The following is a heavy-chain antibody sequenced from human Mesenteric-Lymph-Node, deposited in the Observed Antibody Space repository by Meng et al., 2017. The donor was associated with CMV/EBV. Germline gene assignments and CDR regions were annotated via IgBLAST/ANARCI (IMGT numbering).Heavy chain of an antibody. D-gene: IGHD3-16*01. J-gene: IGHJ5*02. Sequence: KTSGGSFSNDPVSWLRQAPGQGLEWVGGFIPILDTANYAEKFQGRVTITADKSTNTAYMEMSYLTSDDTAFYFCATEGSNSWGAWFDPWGQGTLVTVSS. CDR1: GGSFSNDP. V-gene: IGHV1-69*06. CDR2: FIPILDTA. CDR3: ATEGSNSWGAWFDP.